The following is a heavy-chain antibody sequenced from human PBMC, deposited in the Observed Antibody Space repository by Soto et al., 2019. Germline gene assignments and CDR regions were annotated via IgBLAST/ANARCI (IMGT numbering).Heavy chain of an antibody. Sequence: QVQLVQSGAEVKKPGASVEVSCKASGYTFTTYYIHWVRHAPGQGLEWMGVINHGGVSTKYARKFQSRVTMTSDTSTSTVYMDLSSLRSEDTVVYFCARGGNGDNVGYWYFDLWGRGTLVTVSP. CDR2: INHGGVST. CDR1: GYTFTTYY. D-gene: IGHD4-17*01. CDR3: ARGGNGDNVGYWYFDL. J-gene: IGHJ2*01. V-gene: IGHV1-46*01.